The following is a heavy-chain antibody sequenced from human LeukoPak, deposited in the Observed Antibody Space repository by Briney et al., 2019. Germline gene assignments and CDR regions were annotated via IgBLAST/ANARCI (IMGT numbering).Heavy chain of an antibody. Sequence: GGSLRLSCAASGFTFGDHYMSWIRQAPGKGLEWISYTYNGDSNTYYADSVKGRFTMSRDNAKNSGFLQMNSLRVEDTAVYFGARGHYGLDVWGQGTTVTVSS. CDR1: GFTFGDHY. V-gene: IGHV3-11*01. CDR2: TYNGDSNT. CDR3: ARGHYGLDV. J-gene: IGHJ6*02.